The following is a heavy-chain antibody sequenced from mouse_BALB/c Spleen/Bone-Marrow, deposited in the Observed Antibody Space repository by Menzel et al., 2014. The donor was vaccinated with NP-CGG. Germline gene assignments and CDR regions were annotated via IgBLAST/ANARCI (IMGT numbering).Heavy chain of an antibody. V-gene: IGHV1-61*01. Sequence: QVQLQQSGAELVRPGASVKLSCKASSYTFNNYWMNWVKQRPGRGLEWIGMIDPSDSETHYNQMFKDKATLTVDKSSSTAYMQLSSLTSEDSAVYYCTRRDDGYPYWGQGTTLTVSS. CDR1: SYTFNNYW. J-gene: IGHJ2*01. D-gene: IGHD2-3*01. CDR3: TRRDDGYPY. CDR2: IDPSDSET.